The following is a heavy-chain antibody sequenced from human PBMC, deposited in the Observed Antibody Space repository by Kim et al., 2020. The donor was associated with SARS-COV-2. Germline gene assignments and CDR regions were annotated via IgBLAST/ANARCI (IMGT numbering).Heavy chain of an antibody. CDR3: ARDSEPMVRGVMVAFSY. Sequence: GGSLRLSCAASGLTFSSYSMNWVRQAPGKGLEWVSYISSSSSTIYYADSVKGRFTISRDNAKNSLYLQMNSLRDEDTAVYYCARDSEPMVRGVMVAFSYWGQGTLVTVSS. J-gene: IGHJ4*02. CDR2: ISSSSSTI. V-gene: IGHV3-48*02. D-gene: IGHD3-10*01. CDR1: GLTFSSYS.